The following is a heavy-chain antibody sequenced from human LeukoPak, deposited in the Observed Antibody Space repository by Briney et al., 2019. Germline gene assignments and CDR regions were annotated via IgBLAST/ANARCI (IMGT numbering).Heavy chain of an antibody. CDR3: AREGAVGYSYGHYFDY. V-gene: IGHV4-59*01. D-gene: IGHD5-18*01. CDR2: IYYSGST. J-gene: IGHJ4*02. CDR1: GGSISSYY. Sequence: SETLSLTCTVSGGSISSYYWSWIRQPPGKGLEWLGYIYYSGSTNYNPSLKSRVTISVDTSKNQFSLKLSSVTAADTAVYYCAREGAVGYSYGHYFDYWGQGTLVTVSS.